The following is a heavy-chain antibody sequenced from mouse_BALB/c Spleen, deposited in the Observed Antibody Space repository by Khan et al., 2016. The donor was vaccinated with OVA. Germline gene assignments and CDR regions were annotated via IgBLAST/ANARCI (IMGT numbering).Heavy chain of an antibody. Sequence: EVELVESGGGLVKPGGSLKLSCAASGFTFSNYAMSWVRQTPEKRLEWVASISSGGNTYYLDSVKGRFTISRDNVRNFLYLQMSSLRSENTAMYYCARSYGNVVNPHCAMDYWGQGTSVTVSS. CDR3: ARSYGNVVNPHCAMDY. CDR2: ISSGGNT. V-gene: IGHV5-6-5*01. J-gene: IGHJ4*01. D-gene: IGHD2-1*01. CDR1: GFTFSNYA.